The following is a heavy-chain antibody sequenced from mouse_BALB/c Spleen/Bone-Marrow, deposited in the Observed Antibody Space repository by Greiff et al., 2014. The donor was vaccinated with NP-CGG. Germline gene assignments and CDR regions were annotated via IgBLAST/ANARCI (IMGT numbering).Heavy chain of an antibody. J-gene: IGHJ2*01. D-gene: IGHD1-1*01. CDR3: TRVLRNFDY. V-gene: IGHV6-6*02. Sequence: DVKLQESGGGLVQPGGSMKLSCVASGFTFSNYWMTWVRQSPEKGLEWVAEIRLKSNNYATHYAESVKGRFTISRDGSKSSVYLQMNDLRTEDTGIFYCTRVLRNFDYWGQGTTLTVSS. CDR1: GFTFSNYW. CDR2: IRLKSNNYAT.